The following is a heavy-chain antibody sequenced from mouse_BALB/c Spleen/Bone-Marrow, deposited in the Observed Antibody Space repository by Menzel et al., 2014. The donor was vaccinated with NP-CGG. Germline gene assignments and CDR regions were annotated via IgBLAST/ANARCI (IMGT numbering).Heavy chain of an antibody. J-gene: IGHJ4*01. CDR1: GFTFTDYY. V-gene: IGHV7-3*02. Sequence: EVHLVESGGGLVQPGGSLRLSCATSGFTFTDYYMSWVRQPPGKALEWLVFIRNKANGYTTEYSASVKGRFTISRDNSQSILYLQMNTLRAEDSATYYCARDDYYAMDYWGQGTSVTVSS. CDR2: IRNKANGYTT. CDR3: ARDDYYAMDY.